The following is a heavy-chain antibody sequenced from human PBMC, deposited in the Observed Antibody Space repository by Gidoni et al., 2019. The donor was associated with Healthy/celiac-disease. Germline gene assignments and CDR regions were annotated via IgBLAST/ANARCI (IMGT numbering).Heavy chain of an antibody. V-gene: IGHV1-18*01. D-gene: IGHD2-2*01. CDR3: AGDFGDIVVVPALFDY. Sequence: QVQLVQSGAEVKKPGASVKVPCKASGDTFTSYGISWVRQAPGQGLEWMGWISAYNGNTNYAQKLQGRVTMTTDTSTSTAYMELRSLRSDDTAVYYCAGDFGDIVVVPALFDYWGQGTLVTVSS. CDR2: ISAYNGNT. J-gene: IGHJ4*02. CDR1: GDTFTSYG.